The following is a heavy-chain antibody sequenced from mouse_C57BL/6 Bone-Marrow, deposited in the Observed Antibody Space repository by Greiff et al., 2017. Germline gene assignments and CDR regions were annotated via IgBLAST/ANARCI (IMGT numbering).Heavy chain of an antibody. V-gene: IGHV1-54*01. Sequence: VKLQESGAELVRPGTSVKVSCKASGYAFTNYLIEWVKQRPGQGLEWIGVINPGSGGTNYNEKFKGKATLTADKSSSTAYMQLSSLTSEDSAVYFCAREFPYYYGSSLDYWGQGTTLTVSS. CDR2: INPGSGGT. D-gene: IGHD1-1*01. CDR3: AREFPYYYGSSLDY. J-gene: IGHJ2*01. CDR1: GYAFTNYL.